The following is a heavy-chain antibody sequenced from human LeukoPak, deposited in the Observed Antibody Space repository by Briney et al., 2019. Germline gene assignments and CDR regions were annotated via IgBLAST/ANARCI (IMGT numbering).Heavy chain of an antibody. Sequence: AGGSLRLSCGASGISFNKNAMSWVRQAPGKGLEWVSCISSGGGTTSYAQSVKGRFTISRDNSKNTVYLQMNGLRAEDTAVYYCAKDRSSWPHDAFDVWGQGTMVTVSA. CDR1: GISFNKNA. D-gene: IGHD2-2*01. CDR3: AKDRSSWPHDAFDV. CDR2: ISSGGGTT. V-gene: IGHV3-23*01. J-gene: IGHJ3*01.